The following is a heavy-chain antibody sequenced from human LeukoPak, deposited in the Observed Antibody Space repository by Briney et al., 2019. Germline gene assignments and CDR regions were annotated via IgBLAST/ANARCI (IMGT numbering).Heavy chain of an antibody. J-gene: IGHJ3*02. V-gene: IGHV1-18*01. CDR3: ARVEYSYGYGAFDI. CDR1: GGTFSSYA. D-gene: IGHD5-18*01. Sequence: ASVKVSCKASGGTFSSYAISWVRQAPGQGLEWMGWISAYNGNTKYAQKLQGRVTMTTDTSTTTAYMELRSLRSDDTAVYYCARVEYSYGYGAFDIWGQGTMVTVSS. CDR2: ISAYNGNT.